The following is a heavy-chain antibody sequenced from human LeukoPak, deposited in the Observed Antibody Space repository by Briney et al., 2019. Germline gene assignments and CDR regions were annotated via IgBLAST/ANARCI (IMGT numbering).Heavy chain of an antibody. D-gene: IGHD6-13*01. CDR3: AGSWYYYYYMDV. CDR2: ISYDGSNK. J-gene: IGHJ6*03. V-gene: IGHV3-30*04. Sequence: GGSLRLSCAASGFTFSSYAMHWVRQAPGKVLEWVAVISYDGSNKYYADSVKGRFTISRDNSKNTLYLQMNSLRAEDTAVYYCAGSWYYYYYMDVWGKGTTVTVSS. CDR1: GFTFSSYA.